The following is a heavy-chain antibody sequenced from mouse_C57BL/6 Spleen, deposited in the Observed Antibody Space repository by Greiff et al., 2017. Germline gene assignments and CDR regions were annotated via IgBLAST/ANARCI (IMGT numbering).Heavy chain of an antibody. CDR3: ARKEGYYGNYDYAMDY. CDR2: IHPNSGST. V-gene: IGHV1-64*01. D-gene: IGHD2-1*01. Sequence: QLPGAELVKPGASVKLSCKASGYTFTSYWMHWVKQRPGQGLEWIGMIHPNSGSTNYNEKFKSKATLTVDKSSSTAYMQLSSLTSEDSAVYYCARKEGYYGNYDYAMDYWGQGTSVTVSS. CDR1: GYTFTSYW. J-gene: IGHJ4*01.